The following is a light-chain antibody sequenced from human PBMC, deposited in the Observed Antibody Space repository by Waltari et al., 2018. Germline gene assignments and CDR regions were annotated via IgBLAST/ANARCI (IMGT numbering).Light chain of an antibody. V-gene: IGLV2-8*01. Sequence: QSALTQPPSASGSRGPSVTIPCPGTSLDFRAYNYVPWYQQHPGTAPKLIIFEVRKRPSGVPDRFSASKSANTASLTVSGLQAEDEADYYCSSFAGSNIYVFGTGTRVAVL. CDR2: EVR. CDR1: SLDFRAYNY. J-gene: IGLJ1*01. CDR3: SSFAGSNIYV.